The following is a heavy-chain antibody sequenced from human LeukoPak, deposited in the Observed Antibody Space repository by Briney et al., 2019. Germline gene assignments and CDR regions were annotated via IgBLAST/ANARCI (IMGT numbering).Heavy chain of an antibody. J-gene: IGHJ4*02. CDR3: ARGTVVVPAAIKGPNDY. CDR1: GYTFTGYY. D-gene: IGHD2-2*01. V-gene: IGHV1-2*02. CDR2: INPNSGGT. Sequence: ASVKVSCKASGYTFTGYYMHWVRQAPGQGLEWMGWINPNSGGTNYAQKFQGRVTMTRDTSIGTAYMELSRLRSDDTAVYYCARGTVVVPAAIKGPNDYWGQGTLVTVSS.